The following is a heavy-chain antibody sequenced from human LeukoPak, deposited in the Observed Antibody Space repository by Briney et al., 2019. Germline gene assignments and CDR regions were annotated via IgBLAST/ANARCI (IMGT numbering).Heavy chain of an antibody. CDR3: ARIPGRRTDY. Sequence: SETLSLTCTVSGGSISSSSYYWGWIRQPPGKGLEWIGSIYYSGSTYYNPSLKSRVTMSVDTSKNQFSLKLSSVTAADTAVYYCARIPGRRTDYWGQGTLVTVSS. V-gene: IGHV4-39*07. J-gene: IGHJ4*02. CDR1: GGSISSSSYY. CDR2: IYYSGST. D-gene: IGHD1-1*01.